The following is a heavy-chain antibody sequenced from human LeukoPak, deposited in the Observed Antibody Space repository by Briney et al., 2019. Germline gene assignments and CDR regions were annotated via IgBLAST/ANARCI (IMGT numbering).Heavy chain of an antibody. J-gene: IGHJ5*02. CDR3: ARGSRLTSAAGTGWFDP. CDR2: INHSGST. D-gene: IGHD6-13*01. V-gene: IGHV4-34*01. CDR1: GGSFSGYY. Sequence: PSETLSLTCTVYGGSFSGYYWSWIRQPPGKGLEWIGEINHSGSTNYNPSLKSRVTISVDTSKNQFSLKLSSVTAADTAVCYCARGSRLTSAAGTGWFDPWGQGTLVTVSS.